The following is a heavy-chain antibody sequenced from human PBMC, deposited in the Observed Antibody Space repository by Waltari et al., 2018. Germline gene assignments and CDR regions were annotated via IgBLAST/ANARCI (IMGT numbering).Heavy chain of an antibody. Sequence: EVQLVESGGGLVQPGGSMRLSCAASGFPSGTHWMGWVRQALGKGLEWVANIKGDGGETYYVDSVKGRLTVSRDNAKTSLYLQMDSLRAEDTAVYYCARHGYYTFDFWGQGTLVTVSS. D-gene: IGHD4-17*01. CDR2: IKGDGGET. CDR1: GFPSGTHW. CDR3: ARHGYYTFDF. J-gene: IGHJ4*02. V-gene: IGHV3-7*01.